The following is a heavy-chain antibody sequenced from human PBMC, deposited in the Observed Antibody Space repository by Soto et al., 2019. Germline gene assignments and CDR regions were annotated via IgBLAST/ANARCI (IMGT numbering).Heavy chain of an antibody. CDR2: IYYSGST. CDR3: ARHASLEGYYYGMDV. J-gene: IGHJ6*02. Sequence: QLQLQESGPGLVKPSETLSLTCTVSGGSISSSSYYWGWIRQPPGKGLEWIGSIYYSGSTYYNPSLKSRVTRSVDTSRNQFSLKLSSVTAADTAVYYCARHASLEGYYYGMDVWGQGTTVTVSS. CDR1: GGSISSSSYY. D-gene: IGHD1-1*01. V-gene: IGHV4-39*01.